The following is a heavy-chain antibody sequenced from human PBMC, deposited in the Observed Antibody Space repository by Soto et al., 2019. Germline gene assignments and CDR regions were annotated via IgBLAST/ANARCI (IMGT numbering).Heavy chain of an antibody. J-gene: IGHJ6*02. Sequence: ETLSLTCTVSGDSISSGTHYWSWIRQHPGKGLEWIGYIYYSGSLHYNPSLKSRVTISVDTSKNQFSLKLSSVTAADTAVYYCARAYGSGSYRYYYYGMDVWGQGTTVTVSS. V-gene: IGHV4-61*01. CDR3: ARAYGSGSYRYYYYGMDV. CDR2: IYYSGSL. D-gene: IGHD3-10*01. CDR1: GDSISSGTHY.